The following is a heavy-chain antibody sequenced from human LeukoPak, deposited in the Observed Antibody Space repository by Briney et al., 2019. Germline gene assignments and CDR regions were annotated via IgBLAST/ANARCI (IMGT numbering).Heavy chain of an antibody. D-gene: IGHD1-26*01. CDR1: GFTFSNYN. V-gene: IGHV3-48*01. Sequence: PGGSLRLACAASGFTFSNYNMNWVRQAPGKGLEWVSYISSSSNTKYYADSVKGRFTISRDNAKNSLYLQMNSLRAEDTAVYYCATESGTDSGTCFDYWGQGNLVTVSS. CDR2: ISSSSNTK. CDR3: ATESGTDSGTCFDY. J-gene: IGHJ4*02.